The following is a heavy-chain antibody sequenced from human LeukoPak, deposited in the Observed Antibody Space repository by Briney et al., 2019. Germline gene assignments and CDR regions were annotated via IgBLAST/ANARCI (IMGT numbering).Heavy chain of an antibody. CDR3: ARLPTGDLRVIDY. V-gene: IGHV4-39*01. Sequence: PSETLSLTCTVSGGTISSSSYYWGWIRQPPGKGLEWIGSIYYSGSTYYNPSLKSRVTISVDTSKNQFSLKLSSVTAADTAVYYCARLPTGDLRVIDYWGQGTLVTVSS. J-gene: IGHJ4*02. D-gene: IGHD7-27*01. CDR1: GGTISSSSYY. CDR2: IYYSGST.